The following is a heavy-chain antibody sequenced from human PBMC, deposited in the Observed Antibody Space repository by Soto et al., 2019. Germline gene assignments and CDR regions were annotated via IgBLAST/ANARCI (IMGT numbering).Heavy chain of an antibody. Sequence: WGTLRLPWKVCGFSVTSVYMTWVRQAPGKRLDGVALIYFGGHTGYAESVKGRFRISRDKLKNTLYLQMNKLPVDDTAVYFSARAGGDANSWIYHGLDVWGQGTTVSVSS. J-gene: IGHJ6*02. CDR3: ARAGGDANSWIYHGLDV. D-gene: IGHD3-16*01. CDR1: GFSVTSVY. CDR2: IYFGGHT. V-gene: IGHV3-53*01.